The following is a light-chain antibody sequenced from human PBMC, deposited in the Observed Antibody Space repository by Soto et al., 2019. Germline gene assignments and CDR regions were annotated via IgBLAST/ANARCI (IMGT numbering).Light chain of an antibody. Sequence: EIVLTQSPGTLSLSPGERATLSCRASASLSTNSLAWYQQKPGQPPRLLIYAASTRHTDIPVRFTGSGSGTDFALTISRLEPEDFAVYYCQQYGGSPLTFGPGTKVEIK. CDR3: QQYGGSPLT. V-gene: IGKV3-20*01. CDR2: AAS. CDR1: ASLSTNS. J-gene: IGKJ3*01.